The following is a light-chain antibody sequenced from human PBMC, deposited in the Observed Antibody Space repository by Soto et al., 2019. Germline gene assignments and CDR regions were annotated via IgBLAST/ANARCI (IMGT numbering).Light chain of an antibody. CDR1: SSDVGGYNY. V-gene: IGLV2-14*03. CDR2: AVS. Sequence: QSALTQPASVSGSPGQSITISCTGTSSDVGGYNYVSWYQHHPGKAPKLMIYAVSNRPSGVSNRFSGSKSGNTASLTISGLQAEDEAEYYCRSYTSSSTVVFGGGTKPTVL. J-gene: IGLJ2*01. CDR3: RSYTSSSTVV.